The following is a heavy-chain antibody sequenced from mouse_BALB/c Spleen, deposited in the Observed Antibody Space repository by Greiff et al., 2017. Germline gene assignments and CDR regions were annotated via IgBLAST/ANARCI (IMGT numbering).Heavy chain of an antibody. V-gene: IGHV3-6*02. Sequence: EVQRVESGPGLVKPSQSLSLTCSVTGYSITSGYYWNWIRQFPGNKLEWMGYISYDGSNNYNPSLKNRISITRDTSKNQFFLKLNSVTTEDTATYYCATLIYYDYDRFAYWGQGTLVTVSA. CDR3: ATLIYYDYDRFAY. CDR2: ISYDGSN. D-gene: IGHD2-4*01. J-gene: IGHJ3*01. CDR1: GYSITSGYY.